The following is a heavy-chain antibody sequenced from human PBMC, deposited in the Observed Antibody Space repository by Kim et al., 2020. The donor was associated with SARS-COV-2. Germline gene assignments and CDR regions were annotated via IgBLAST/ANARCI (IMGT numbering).Heavy chain of an antibody. CDR1: GGSISSYY. V-gene: IGHV4-59*08. J-gene: IGHJ2*01. Sequence: SETLSLTCTVSGGSISSYYWSWIRQPPGKGLEWIGYIYYSGSTNYNPSLKSRVTISVDTSKNQFSLKLSSVTAADTAVYYCARRVAVAGYWYFDLWGRGTLVTVSS. CDR3: ARRVAVAGYWYFDL. CDR2: IYYSGST. D-gene: IGHD6-19*01.